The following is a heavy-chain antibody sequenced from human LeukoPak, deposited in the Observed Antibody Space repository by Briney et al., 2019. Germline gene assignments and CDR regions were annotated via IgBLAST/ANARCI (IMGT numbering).Heavy chain of an antibody. V-gene: IGHV1-8*01. Sequence: ASVKVSCKASGYTFTSYDINWVRQATGQGLEWMGWMNPNSGNTGYAQKFQGRVTMTRNTSISTAYMELSSLRSEDTAVYYCARGPLNGVVAATSSLLDYWGQGTLVTVSS. CDR1: GYTFTSYD. D-gene: IGHD2-15*01. CDR2: MNPNSGNT. CDR3: ARGPLNGVVAATSSLLDY. J-gene: IGHJ4*02.